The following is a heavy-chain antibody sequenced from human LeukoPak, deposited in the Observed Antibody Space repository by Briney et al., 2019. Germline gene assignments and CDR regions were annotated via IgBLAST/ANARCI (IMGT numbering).Heavy chain of an antibody. CDR3: AKVAWELLPDY. Sequence: GGSLRLSCAASGFTFSSYAMSWVRQAPGKGRGWVSAISGSGGMTYYADSVKGRFTISRDNSKNTLYLQMTSLRAEDTAVYYCAKVAWELLPDYWGQGTLVTVSS. D-gene: IGHD1-26*01. J-gene: IGHJ4*02. V-gene: IGHV3-23*01. CDR2: ISGSGGMT. CDR1: GFTFSSYA.